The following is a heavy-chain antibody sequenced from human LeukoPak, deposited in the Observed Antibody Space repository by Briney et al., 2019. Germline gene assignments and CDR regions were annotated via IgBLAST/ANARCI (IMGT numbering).Heavy chain of an antibody. CDR2: IIPMFGVP. D-gene: IGHD3-16*01. Sequence: SVKVSCKASGGTFSNYAINWVRQAPGQGLEWMGEIIPMFGVPNHAQKFQGRVTLTADESTSTAYMELSSLRSEDTAVYYCVRGRVMRGTYYVAGQDALDVWGQGTMVTVSS. CDR1: GGTFSNYA. V-gene: IGHV1-69*13. J-gene: IGHJ3*01. CDR3: VRGRVMRGTYYVAGQDALDV.